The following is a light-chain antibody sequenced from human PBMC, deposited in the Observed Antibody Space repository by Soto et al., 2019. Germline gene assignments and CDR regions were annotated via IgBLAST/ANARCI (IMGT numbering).Light chain of an antibody. J-gene: IGKJ4*01. Sequence: DIQMTQSPSSVSASVGDRVTITCRTSQGISSWLAWYQQKPGKAPRLLIYAASSLQSGVASRFGGGGSGTDFTLTISLLQPEDFVTFYCQPANSFPLTFGEGTKVEIK. CDR2: AAS. CDR3: QPANSFPLT. V-gene: IGKV1-12*01. CDR1: QGISSW.